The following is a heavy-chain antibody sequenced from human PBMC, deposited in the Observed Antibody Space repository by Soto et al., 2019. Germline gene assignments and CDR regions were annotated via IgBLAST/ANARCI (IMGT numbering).Heavy chain of an antibody. J-gene: IGHJ6*02. CDR3: AGWHCSSTSCYYGIDV. D-gene: IGHD2-2*01. V-gene: IGHV5-10-1*01. Sequence: PGESLKISCKGSGSSFTSYLLRCVRQMLGKGLEGIGLSDTRDAYTHDSPSCQGHVTIAAGKSISTAYLQWSRLKASDTAMYYCAGWHCSSTSCYYGIDVWGQGTMVTVSS. CDR1: GSSFTSYL. CDR2: SDTRDAYT.